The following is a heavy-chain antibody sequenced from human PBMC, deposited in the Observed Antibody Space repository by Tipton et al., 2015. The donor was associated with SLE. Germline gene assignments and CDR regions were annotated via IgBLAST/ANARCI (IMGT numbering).Heavy chain of an antibody. CDR1: GGSISSSSYY. D-gene: IGHD6-13*01. Sequence: TLSLTCTVSGGSISSSSYYWGWIRQPPGKGLEWIGSIYYSGSTYYNPSLKSRVTISVDTSKNQFSLKLSSVTAADTAVYYCARRTLAAAGTGYFDYWGQGTLVTVSS. V-gene: IGHV4-39*07. CDR3: ARRTLAAAGTGYFDY. J-gene: IGHJ4*02. CDR2: IYYSGST.